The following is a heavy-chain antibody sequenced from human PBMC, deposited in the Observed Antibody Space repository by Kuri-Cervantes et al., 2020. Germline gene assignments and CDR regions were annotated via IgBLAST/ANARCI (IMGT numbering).Heavy chain of an antibody. Sequence: SVKVSCKASGGTFSSYTISWVRQAPGQGLEWMGRIIPILGIANYVQKFQGRVTITADESTSTAYMELSSLRSEDTAVYYCAREREIYSGSYYYYGMDVWGQGTTVTVSS. CDR1: GGTFSSYT. CDR2: IIPILGIA. V-gene: IGHV1-69*04. D-gene: IGHD1-26*01. CDR3: AREREIYSGSYYYYGMDV. J-gene: IGHJ6*02.